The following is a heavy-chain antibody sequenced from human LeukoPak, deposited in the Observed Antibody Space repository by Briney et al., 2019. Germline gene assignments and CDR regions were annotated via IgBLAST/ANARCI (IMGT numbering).Heavy chain of an antibody. CDR1: GGSISSGDYY. Sequence: PSETLSLTCTVSGGSISSGDYYWSWIRQPPGKGLEWIGYIYYSGSTYHNPSLKSRVTISVDTSKNQFSLKLSSVTAADTAVYYCARLEAHNNYAFDYWGQGTLVTVSS. V-gene: IGHV4-30-4*08. D-gene: IGHD5-24*01. CDR2: IYYSGST. J-gene: IGHJ4*02. CDR3: ARLEAHNNYAFDY.